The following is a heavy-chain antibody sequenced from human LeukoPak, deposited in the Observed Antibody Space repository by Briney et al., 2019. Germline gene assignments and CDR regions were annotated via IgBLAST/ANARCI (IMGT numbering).Heavy chain of an antibody. V-gene: IGHV3-21*04. CDR1: GFTFSSYS. D-gene: IGHD2-2*01. CDR2: ISSSSSYI. J-gene: IGHJ4*02. CDR3: ARSCSTSCPFDY. Sequence: GGSLRLSCAASGFTFSSYSMNWVRQAPGKGLEWVSSISSSSSYIYYADSVKGRFTISRDNAKNSLYLQMNSLRAEDTAVYYCARSCSTSCPFDYWGQGTLVTVSS.